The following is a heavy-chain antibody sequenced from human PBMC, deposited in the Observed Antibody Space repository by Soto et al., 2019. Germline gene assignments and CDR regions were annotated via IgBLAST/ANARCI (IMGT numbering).Heavy chain of an antibody. CDR3: ARDLIAAAGYYYGMDV. CDR2: IIPIFGTA. D-gene: IGHD6-13*01. Sequence: SVKVSCKASGGTFSSYAISWVRQAPGQGLEWMGGIIPIFGTANYAQKFQGRVTITADESTSTAYMELSSLRSEDTAVYYCARDLIAAAGYYYGMDVWGQGTTVTVSS. V-gene: IGHV1-69*13. J-gene: IGHJ6*02. CDR1: GGTFSSYA.